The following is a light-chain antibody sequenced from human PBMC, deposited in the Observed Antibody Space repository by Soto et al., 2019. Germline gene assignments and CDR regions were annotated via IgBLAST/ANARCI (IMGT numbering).Light chain of an antibody. CDR3: QQYYNTPPT. Sequence: DIVMTQSPDSLAVSLGERATINCTSSQSIFYSSSNKNYLAWYQQKPGQPPNLLIYWASTRESGVPDRFSGSGSGTDFTLTISSLQAEDVAFYYCQQYYNTPPTFGQGTKVDVK. J-gene: IGKJ1*01. CDR2: WAS. V-gene: IGKV4-1*01. CDR1: QSIFYSSSNKNY.